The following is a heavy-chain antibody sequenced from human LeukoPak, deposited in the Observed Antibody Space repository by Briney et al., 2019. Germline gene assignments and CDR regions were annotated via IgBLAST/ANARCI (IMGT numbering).Heavy chain of an antibody. CDR1: GFTFSNAW. CDR3: TSSLGGIVGAKFDY. CDR2: IKSKTDGGTT. J-gene: IGHJ4*02. D-gene: IGHD1-26*01. V-gene: IGHV3-15*01. Sequence: PGGSLRLSCAASGFTFSNAWMNWVRQAPGKGLEWVGRIKSKTDGGTTDYTAPVKGRFTISRDDSKNTLYLQMNSLKTEDTAVYYCTSSLGGIVGAKFDYWGQGTLVTVSS.